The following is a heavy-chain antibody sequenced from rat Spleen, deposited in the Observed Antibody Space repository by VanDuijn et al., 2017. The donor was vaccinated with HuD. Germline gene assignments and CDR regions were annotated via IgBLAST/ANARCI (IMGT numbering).Heavy chain of an antibody. D-gene: IGHD1-11*01. CDR3: ARHGDYGGYPGY. CDR1: GFTFSNYD. Sequence: EVQLVESGGGLVQPGRSLKLSCAASGFTFSNYDMAWVRQAPTKGLEWIASISTGGGNTYYRDSVKGRFTISRDNAKSTLYLQMDSLRSEDTATYYCARHGDYGGYPGYWGQGVMVTVSS. CDR2: ISTGGGNT. J-gene: IGHJ2*01. V-gene: IGHV5-25*01.